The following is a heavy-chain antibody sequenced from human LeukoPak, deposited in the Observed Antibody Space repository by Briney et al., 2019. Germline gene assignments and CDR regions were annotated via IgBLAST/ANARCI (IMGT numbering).Heavy chain of an antibody. CDR3: ARGNIVVIPAAITRCVYYCMDV. V-gene: IGHV4-34*01. J-gene: IGHJ6*02. Sequence: SETLSLTCAVYGGSFSGYYWSWIRQPPGKGLEWIGEINHSGSTNYNPSLKSRVTISVDTSKNQFSLELSSVTAADTAVYYCARGNIVVIPAAITRCVYYCMDVWGQGTTVTVSS. CDR2: INHSGST. D-gene: IGHD2-2*02. CDR1: GGSFSGYY.